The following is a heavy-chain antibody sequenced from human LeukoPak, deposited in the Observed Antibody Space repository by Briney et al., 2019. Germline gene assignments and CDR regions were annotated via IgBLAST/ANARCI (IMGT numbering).Heavy chain of an antibody. Sequence: GGSLRLSCAASGFTFSSYGMHWVRQAPGKGLEWVAVISYDGSNKYYADSVKGRFTISRDNSKNTLYLQMNSLRAEDTAVYYCASRYDFWSDWGQGTLVTVSS. CDR3: ASRYDFWSD. J-gene: IGHJ4*02. CDR2: ISYDGSNK. D-gene: IGHD3-3*01. CDR1: GFTFSSYG. V-gene: IGHV3-30*03.